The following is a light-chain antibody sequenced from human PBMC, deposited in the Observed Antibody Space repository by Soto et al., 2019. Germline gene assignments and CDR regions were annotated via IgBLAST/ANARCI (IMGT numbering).Light chain of an antibody. J-gene: IGKJ2*02. Sequence: DIQMTKSPSTLSASVEDRVTITCRASQNISSRLAWYQQKPVKAPKLLIYRASPLESGVPSRFSGSGSGTEFNLPISSLQPDDFATYICQEYDGHCTFGQGTNFEIK. CDR3: QEYDGHCT. CDR1: QNISSR. CDR2: RAS. V-gene: IGKV1-5*03.